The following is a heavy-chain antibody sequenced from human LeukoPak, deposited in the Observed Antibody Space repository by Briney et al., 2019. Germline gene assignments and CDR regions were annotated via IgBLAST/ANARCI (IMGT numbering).Heavy chain of an antibody. J-gene: IGHJ4*02. CDR2: INPNSGGT. CDR3: ARSNFWSGNIDY. V-gene: IGHV1-2*04. CDR1: GYTFTGYY. Sequence: ASVKVSCKASGYTFTGYYMHWVRQAPGQGPEWMGWINPNSGGTNYAQKFQGWVTRTRDTSISTAYMELSRLRSDDTAVYYCARSNFWSGNIDYWGQGTLVTVSS. D-gene: IGHD3-3*01.